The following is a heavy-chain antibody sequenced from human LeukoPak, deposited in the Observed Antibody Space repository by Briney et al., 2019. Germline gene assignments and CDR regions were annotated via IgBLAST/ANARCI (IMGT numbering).Heavy chain of an antibody. CDR2: IYYSGNS. Sequence: SETLSLTCAVSGYSISSTNWWGWIRQPPGKGLEWIGYIYYSGNSNYNPSLKSRVTMSVDTSKNQFSLNLSSVTALDTAVYYCARIFLGYASGWYFDYWGQGTLVTVSS. J-gene: IGHJ4*02. V-gene: IGHV4-28*06. D-gene: IGHD6-19*01. CDR1: GYSISSTNW. CDR3: ARIFLGYASGWYFDY.